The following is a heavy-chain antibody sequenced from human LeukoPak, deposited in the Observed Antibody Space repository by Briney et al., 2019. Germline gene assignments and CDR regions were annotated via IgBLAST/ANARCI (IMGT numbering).Heavy chain of an antibody. Sequence: GSLRLSCAASGFTFSSYWMSWVGQAPGKGLEWVANIKQDGSEKYYVDSVKGRFTISRDNAKNSLYLQMNSLRAEDTAVYYCARKFYSGPNWFDPWGQGTLVTVSS. CDR1: GFTFSSYW. CDR2: IKQDGSEK. J-gene: IGHJ5*02. CDR3: ARKFYSGPNWFDP. D-gene: IGHD2/OR15-2a*01. V-gene: IGHV3-7*01.